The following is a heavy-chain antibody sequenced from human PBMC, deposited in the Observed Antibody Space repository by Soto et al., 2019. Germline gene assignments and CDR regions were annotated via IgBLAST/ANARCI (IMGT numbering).Heavy chain of an antibody. CDR2: MNPNNGNT. J-gene: IGHJ4*02. Sequence: QVQLVQSGAEVKKPGASVKVSCKASGYTFTSSDINWVRQATGQGLEWMGWMNPNNGNTGYAQEFQGRVTMTRDTSITTAYMELSSLTSYGTAIYYCATSGSGWYLYWGQGTLVTVSS. V-gene: IGHV1-8*01. D-gene: IGHD6-19*01. CDR3: ATSGSGWYLY. CDR1: GYTFTSSD.